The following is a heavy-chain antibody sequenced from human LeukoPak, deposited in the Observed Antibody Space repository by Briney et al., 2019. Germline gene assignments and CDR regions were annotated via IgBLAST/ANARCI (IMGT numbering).Heavy chain of an antibody. J-gene: IGHJ4*02. CDR3: ARDKAGATVY. Sequence: GGSLRLSCAASGFTFNSYWMSWVRQAPGKGLEWVANIKQDGSEKYYVDSVKGRFTISRDNAKNSLYLQMNSLRAEDTAVYYCARDKAGATVYWGQGTLVTVSS. V-gene: IGHV3-7*03. CDR2: IKQDGSEK. D-gene: IGHD1-26*01. CDR1: GFTFNSYW.